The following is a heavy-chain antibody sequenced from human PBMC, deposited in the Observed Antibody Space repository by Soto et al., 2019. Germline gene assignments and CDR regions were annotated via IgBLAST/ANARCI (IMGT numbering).Heavy chain of an antibody. V-gene: IGHV3-49*04. Sequence: GGSLRLSCTASGFTFGDYAMSWVRQAPGKGLEWVGFIRSKAYGGTTEYAASVKGRFTISRDDSKSIAYLQMNSLKTEDTAVYYCTRARRGVATTRFDYWGQGTLVTVSS. D-gene: IGHD5-12*01. CDR3: TRARRGVATTRFDY. CDR2: IRSKAYGGTT. J-gene: IGHJ4*02. CDR1: GFTFGDYA.